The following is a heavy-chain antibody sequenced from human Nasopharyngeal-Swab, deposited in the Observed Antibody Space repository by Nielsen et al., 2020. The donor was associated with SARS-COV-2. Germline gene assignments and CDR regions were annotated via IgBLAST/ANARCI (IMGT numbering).Heavy chain of an antibody. CDR3: ARRSSSWSVWFDP. CDR2: INHSGST. J-gene: IGHJ5*02. V-gene: IGHV4-34*01. Sequence: GSLRLSCAVYGGSFSGYYWSWIRQPPGKGLEWIGEINHSGSTNYNPSLKTRVTISVDTSKNQFSLKLNSVTAADTAVYYCARRSSSWSVWFDPWGQGTLVTVSS. CDR1: GGSFSGYY. D-gene: IGHD6-13*01.